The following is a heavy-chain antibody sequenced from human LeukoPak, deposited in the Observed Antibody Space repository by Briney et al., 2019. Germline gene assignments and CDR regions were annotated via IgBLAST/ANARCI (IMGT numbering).Heavy chain of an antibody. J-gene: IGHJ4*02. V-gene: IGHV3-7*01. Sequence: GGSLRLSCAASGFTFSSYGMSWVRQAPGKGLEWVANIKEDGSKTYYADSVKGRFTISRDNAKNSLYLQMNSLRAEETAVYYCERGVLFDSFDYWGQGTLVTVSS. CDR1: GFTFSSYG. CDR3: ERGVLFDSFDY. CDR2: IKEDGSKT. D-gene: IGHD4/OR15-4a*01.